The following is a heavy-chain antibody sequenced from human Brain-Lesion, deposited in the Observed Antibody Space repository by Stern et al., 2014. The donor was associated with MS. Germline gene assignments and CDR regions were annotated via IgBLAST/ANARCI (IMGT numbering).Heavy chain of an antibody. Sequence: VQLEESGPGLVKPSQTLSLTCTVSGASISSGTSYWSWIRQPAGGGLEWIGRLHASGATYYTPSLKSRVTISGDTSKNQFSLTLNSVTAADTAVYYCARGHWELLGNNYFDSWGQGTLVTVSS. CDR2: LHASGAT. D-gene: IGHD1-26*01. V-gene: IGHV4-61*02. CDR1: GASISSGTSY. CDR3: ARGHWELLGNNYFDS. J-gene: IGHJ4*02.